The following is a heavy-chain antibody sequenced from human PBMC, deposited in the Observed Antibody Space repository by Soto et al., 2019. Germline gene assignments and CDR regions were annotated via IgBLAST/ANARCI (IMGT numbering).Heavy chain of an antibody. CDR1: GFTFSSYG. CDR2: ISYDGSNK. J-gene: IGHJ4*02. CDR3: AKDRVVGATDAYYFDY. V-gene: IGHV3-30*18. D-gene: IGHD1-26*01. Sequence: GGSLRLSCAASGFTFSSYGMHWVRQAPGKGLEWVAVISYDGSNKYYADSVKGRFTISRDNSKNTLYLQMNSLRAEDTAVYYCAKDRVVGATDAYYFDYWGQGTLVTVSS.